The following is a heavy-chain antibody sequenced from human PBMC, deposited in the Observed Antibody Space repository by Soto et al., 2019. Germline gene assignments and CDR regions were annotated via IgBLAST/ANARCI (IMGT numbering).Heavy chain of an antibody. V-gene: IGHV4-4*02. CDR2: IYHSGST. CDR3: GRGQYYGSGTKRGGNWFDP. J-gene: IGHJ5*02. D-gene: IGHD3-10*01. Sequence: SETLSLTCAVSGGSISSSNWWSWVRQPPGKGLEWIGEIYHSGSTNYNPSLKSRVTISVDKSKNQFSLKLSSVTAADTAVYYCGRGQYYGSGTKRGGNWFDPGGQGTLVTVS. CDR1: GGSISSSNW.